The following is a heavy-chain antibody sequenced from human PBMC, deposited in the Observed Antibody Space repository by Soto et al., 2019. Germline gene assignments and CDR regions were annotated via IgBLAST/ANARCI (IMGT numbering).Heavy chain of an antibody. J-gene: IGHJ6*02. CDR3: AKDPPWTVGPLAMDV. CDR2: FSGSGGNI. CDR1: GFTFSTHA. Sequence: PGGSLRLSCVASGFTFSTHAMGWVRQAPGKGLEWVSTFSGSGGNIYYAESVKGRLTISRDDSKNTLYLQMNSLRVEDTAVYYCAKDPPWTVGPLAMDVWGQGTTVTVSS. D-gene: IGHD2-2*01. V-gene: IGHV3-23*01.